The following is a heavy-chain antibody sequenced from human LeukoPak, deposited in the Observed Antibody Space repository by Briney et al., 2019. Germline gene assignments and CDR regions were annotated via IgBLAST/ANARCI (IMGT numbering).Heavy chain of an antibody. CDR1: GFPFSNAW. CDR3: TTEKSSTSPRFDY. J-gene: IGHJ4*02. V-gene: IGHV3-15*01. Sequence: GGSLSLFCAASGFPFSNAWKSWVREATGEGREWVGRIKNKTDGGTTVYAAPVQGIFTIFRDESKNTLYLQMNSLKTEDTAVYYYTTEKSSTSPRFDYWGQATLVTVSS. CDR2: IKNKTDGGTT. D-gene: IGHD2-2*01.